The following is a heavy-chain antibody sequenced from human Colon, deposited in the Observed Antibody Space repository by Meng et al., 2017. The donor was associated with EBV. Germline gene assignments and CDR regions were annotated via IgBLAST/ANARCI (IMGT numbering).Heavy chain of an antibody. CDR2: VSYSGGT. J-gene: IGHJ4*02. CDR3: ARAVGPDCSSTSCPFDY. V-gene: IGHV4-61*01. CDR1: GGSVSSETYY. D-gene: IGHD2-2*01. Sequence: RLAASGPGLGKPSETPSLTFSVSGGSVSSETYYWNWIRQPPGKALEWIGYVSYSGGTNYNPSLKNRVTISVDTSKNQVSLRLSSVTAADTAVFYCARAVGPDCSSTSCPFDYWGQGTLVTVSS.